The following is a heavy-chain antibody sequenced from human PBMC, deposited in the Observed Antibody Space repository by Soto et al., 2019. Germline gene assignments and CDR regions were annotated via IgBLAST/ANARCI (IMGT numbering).Heavy chain of an antibody. Sequence: GGSLRLSCAASGFTFSSYGMHWVRQAPGKGLEWVAVIWYDGSNKYYADSVKGRFTISRDNSKNTLYLQMNSLRAEDTAVYYCARDRILEWLSALDYWGQGTLVTVSS. V-gene: IGHV3-33*01. CDR1: GFTFSSYG. J-gene: IGHJ4*02. CDR3: ARDRILEWLSALDY. CDR2: IWYDGSNK. D-gene: IGHD3-3*01.